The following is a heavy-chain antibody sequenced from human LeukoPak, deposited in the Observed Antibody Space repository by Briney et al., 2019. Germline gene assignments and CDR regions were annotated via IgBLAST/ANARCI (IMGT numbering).Heavy chain of an antibody. D-gene: IGHD3-16*01. CDR1: GFTFDDYA. V-gene: IGHV3-9*01. J-gene: IGHJ6*02. CDR2: ISWNSGSI. Sequence: PGGSLRLSCSASGFTFDDYAMHWVRQAPGKGLECVSGISWNSGSIGYAASVKGRFTISRDNAKNSLYLQMNSLRAEDTALYYCAKPRWGSGWSYGMDVWGQGTTVTVSS. CDR3: AKPRWGSGWSYGMDV.